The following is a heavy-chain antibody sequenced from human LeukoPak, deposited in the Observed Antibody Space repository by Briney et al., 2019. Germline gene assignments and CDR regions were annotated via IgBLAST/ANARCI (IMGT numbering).Heavy chain of an antibody. CDR2: INPSGGST. Sequence: ASVKVSCKASGYIFTSYFMHWVRQAPGQGLEWMGLINPSGGSTRYAQKFQGRVTITRNTSISTAYMELSSLRSEDTAVYYCARGQDSSSWYRIYYYYYYMDVWGKGTTVTVSS. CDR3: ARGQDSSSWYRIYYYYYYMDV. V-gene: IGHV1-46*01. CDR1: GYIFTSYF. J-gene: IGHJ6*03. D-gene: IGHD6-13*01.